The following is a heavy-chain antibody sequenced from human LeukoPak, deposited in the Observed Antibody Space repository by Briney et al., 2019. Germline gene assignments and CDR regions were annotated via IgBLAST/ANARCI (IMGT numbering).Heavy chain of an antibody. D-gene: IGHD3-22*01. CDR3: AKDRVSVYYYDSSGYYYFDY. CDR2: ISGSGGST. V-gene: IGHV3-23*01. Sequence: GGSLRLSCAASGFTFSSYAMSWVRQAPGKGLEWVSAISGSGGSTCYADSVKGRFTISRDNSKNTLYLQMNSLRAEDTAVYYCAKDRVSVYYYDSSGYYYFDYWGQGTLVTVSS. CDR1: GFTFSSYA. J-gene: IGHJ4*02.